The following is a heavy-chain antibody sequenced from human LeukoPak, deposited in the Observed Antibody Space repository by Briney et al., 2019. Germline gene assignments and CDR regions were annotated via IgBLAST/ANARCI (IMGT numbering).Heavy chain of an antibody. Sequence: PSETLSLTCTVSGGSISSGDCYWSWIRQPPGKGLEWIGYIYYSGSTYYNPSLKSRVTISVDTSKNQFSLKLSSVTAADTAVYYCARSQGSLRFLEWLPENWFDPWGQGTLVTVSS. CDR2: IYYSGST. CDR1: GGSISSGDCY. CDR3: ARSQGSLRFLEWLPENWFDP. V-gene: IGHV4-30-4*08. J-gene: IGHJ5*02. D-gene: IGHD3-3*01.